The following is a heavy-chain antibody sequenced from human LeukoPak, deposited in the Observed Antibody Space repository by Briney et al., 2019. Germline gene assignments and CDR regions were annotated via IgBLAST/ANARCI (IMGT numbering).Heavy chain of an antibody. CDR2: IYTSGSS. CDR1: GGSISSYY. V-gene: IGHV4-4*07. Sequence: SETLSLTCTVSGGSISSYYWSWIRQPAGKGLEWIGRIYTSGSSNYSPSLKSRVTMSVDTSKNQFSLKLSSVTAADTAVYYCARDQYDSSGYSYYYYYYMDVWGKGTTVTISS. CDR3: ARDQYDSSGYSYYYYYYMDV. J-gene: IGHJ6*03. D-gene: IGHD3-22*01.